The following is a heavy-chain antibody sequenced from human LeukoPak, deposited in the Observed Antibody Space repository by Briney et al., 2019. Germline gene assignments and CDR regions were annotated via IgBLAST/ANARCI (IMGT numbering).Heavy chain of an antibody. CDR1: GFTFSDYY. J-gene: IGHJ4*02. D-gene: IGHD3-22*01. CDR3: ARGRYYHDSSGYYYFDY. Sequence: KSGGSLRLSCAASGFTFSDYYMIWIRQAPGKGLEWVSYISSSSSYTRYADSVKGRFTISRDNAKKSVYLQMNSLRAEDTAVYYCARGRYYHDSSGYYYFDYWGQGTLVTVSS. CDR2: ISSSSSYT. V-gene: IGHV3-11*05.